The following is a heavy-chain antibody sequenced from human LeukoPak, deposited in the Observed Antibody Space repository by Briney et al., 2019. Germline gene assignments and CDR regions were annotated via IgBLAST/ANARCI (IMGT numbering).Heavy chain of an antibody. V-gene: IGHV1-18*01. Sequence: ASVKVCCKASGYTFTSNGFTWVRQAPGQGLEWMGWISAYSANTNYAQKFQGRVTMTTDTSTSTAYMELRSLRSDDTAVYYCATTTTGWFAPWGQGTLVTVSS. CDR2: ISAYSANT. CDR3: ATTTTGWFAP. CDR1: GYTFTSNG. J-gene: IGHJ5*02. D-gene: IGHD1-1*01.